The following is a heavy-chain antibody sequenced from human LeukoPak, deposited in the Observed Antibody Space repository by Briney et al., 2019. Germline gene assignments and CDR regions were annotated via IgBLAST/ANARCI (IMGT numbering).Heavy chain of an antibody. CDR2: IIPIFGTA. Sequence: GASVKVSCKASGGTFSSYAISWVRQAPGQGLKWMGGIIPIFGTANYAQKFQGRVTITTDKSTSTAYMELSSLRSEDTAVYYCANSGSYSVDYYYYMDVWGKGTTVTVSS. D-gene: IGHD1-26*01. V-gene: IGHV1-69*05. CDR1: GGTFSSYA. J-gene: IGHJ6*03. CDR3: ANSGSYSVDYYYYMDV.